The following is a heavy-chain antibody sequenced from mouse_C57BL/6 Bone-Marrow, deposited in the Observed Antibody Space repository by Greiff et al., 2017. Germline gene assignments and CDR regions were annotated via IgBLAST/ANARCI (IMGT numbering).Heavy chain of an antibody. D-gene: IGHD2-14*01. J-gene: IGHJ4*01. CDR3: AREGTDWRVDYAMDY. Sequence: VQLQQPGAELVMPGASVKLSCKASGYTFTSYWMHWVKQRPGQGLEWIGEIDPSDSYTNYNQKFKGKSTLTVDKSSSTAYMQLSSLASEDSAGYYCAREGTDWRVDYAMDYWGRGTSVTVSS. CDR2: IDPSDSYT. CDR1: GYTFTSYW. V-gene: IGHV1-69*01.